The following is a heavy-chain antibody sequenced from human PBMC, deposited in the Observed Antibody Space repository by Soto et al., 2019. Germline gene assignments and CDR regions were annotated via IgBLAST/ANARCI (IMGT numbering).Heavy chain of an antibody. CDR2: INRDGSRT. CDR3: ARGVNGYDYVDY. V-gene: IGHV3-74*01. CDR1: GFISSSYW. J-gene: IGHJ4*02. D-gene: IGHD2-8*01. Sequence: EVQLVESGGNVLQPGGSLRLSCAASGFISSSYWMHWVRQAPGKGLVWVSRINRDGSRTDYGDSVKGRFAVSRDNAKNTVILKMNSIRVDDTAVYYCARGVNGYDYVDYWCQGTLVTVSS.